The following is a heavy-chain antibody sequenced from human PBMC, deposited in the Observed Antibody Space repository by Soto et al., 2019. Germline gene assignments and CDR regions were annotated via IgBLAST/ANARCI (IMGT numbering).Heavy chain of an antibody. V-gene: IGHV4-34*01. Sequence: SETLSLTCAVYGGSFSGYYWSWIRQPPGKGLEWIGEINHSGSTNYNPSLKSRVTISVDTSKNQFSLKLSSVTAADTAVYYCARVRQARLRFPVGAFDIWGQGTMVT. CDR3: ARVRQARLRFPVGAFDI. CDR2: INHSGST. D-gene: IGHD5-12*01. CDR1: GGSFSGYY. J-gene: IGHJ3*02.